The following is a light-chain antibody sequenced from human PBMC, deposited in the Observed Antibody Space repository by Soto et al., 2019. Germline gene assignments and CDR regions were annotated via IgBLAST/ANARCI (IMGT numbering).Light chain of an antibody. CDR1: SSDVGGYNY. J-gene: IGLJ1*01. CDR3: SSYTTSNTRQIV. Sequence: QSVLTQPASVSGSPGQSITISCTGTSSDVGGYNYVSWYQQHPGEAPKLLIYDVSNRPSGVSNRFSGSKSGNTASLTISGLQAEDEADYYCSSYTTSNTRQIVFGTGTKVTVL. CDR2: DVS. V-gene: IGLV2-14*01.